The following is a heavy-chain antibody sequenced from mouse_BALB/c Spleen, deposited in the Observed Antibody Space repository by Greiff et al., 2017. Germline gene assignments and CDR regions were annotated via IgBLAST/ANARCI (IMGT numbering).Heavy chain of an antibody. J-gene: IGHJ2*01. CDR2: ISSGSSTI. V-gene: IGHV5-17*02. CDR3: ARSGPSTGYFDD. CDR1: GFTFSSFG. D-gene: IGHD2-1*01. Sequence: EVQLVESGGGLVQPGGSRKLSCAASGFTFSSFGMHWVRQAPEKGLEWVAYISSGSSTIYYADTVKGRFTISRDNPKNTLFLQMTSLRSEDTAMYYCARSGPSTGYFDDWGQGTTLTVSS.